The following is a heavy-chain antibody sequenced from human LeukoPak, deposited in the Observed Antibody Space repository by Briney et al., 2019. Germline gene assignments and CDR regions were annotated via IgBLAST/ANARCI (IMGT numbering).Heavy chain of an antibody. J-gene: IGHJ4*02. D-gene: IGHD1-26*01. Sequence: PGGSLRLSCAASGFTFSSYWMHWVRQAPGKGLVWVSRSNSDGSSTSYADSVKGRFTISRDNAKNTLYLQMNSLRAEDTAVYYCARDPTYSGSYSDYWGQGTLVTVSS. CDR1: GFTFSSYW. V-gene: IGHV3-74*01. CDR3: ARDPTYSGSYSDY. CDR2: SNSDGSST.